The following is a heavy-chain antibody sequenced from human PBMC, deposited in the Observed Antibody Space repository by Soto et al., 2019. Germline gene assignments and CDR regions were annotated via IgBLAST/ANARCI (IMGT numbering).Heavy chain of an antibody. CDR2: IKSKNDGGTL. V-gene: IGHV3-15*07. D-gene: IGHD5-12*01. Sequence: GGSLSLSCAASGFTFSNAWMNWVRQAPGKGLEWVGRIKSKNDGGTLDYASPVKGRFTISRDDSKKTSYLQMNSLKTEDTAIYYCSTSGYGGFDYWGQGVLVTVSS. J-gene: IGHJ4*02. CDR1: GFTFSNAW. CDR3: STSGYGGFDY.